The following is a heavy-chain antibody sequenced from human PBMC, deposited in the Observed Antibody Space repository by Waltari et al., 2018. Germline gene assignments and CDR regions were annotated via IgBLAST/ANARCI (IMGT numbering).Heavy chain of an antibody. CDR3: ARVGMGVSRARKPTERAGFGYNWNGPLDP. CDR2: SAHRVST. Sequence: QVQLQQWGAGLLKPSETLSLTCAVHGGSFSGYSVRWLRPHQGKGLEWLGASAHRVSTNYNPSLKSRVTISVDTSKNQFSLKLSSVTAADTAVYYCARVGMGVSRARKPTERAGFGYNWNGPLDPWGQGTLVTVSS. CDR1: GGSFSGYS. V-gene: IGHV4-34*01. D-gene: IGHD1-20*01. J-gene: IGHJ5*02.